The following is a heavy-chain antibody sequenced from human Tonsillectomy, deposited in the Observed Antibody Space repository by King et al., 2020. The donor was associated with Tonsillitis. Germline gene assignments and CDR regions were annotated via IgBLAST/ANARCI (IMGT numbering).Heavy chain of an antibody. CDR1: GGTFGGYA. CDR3: ARVKERGDYVSPFDY. J-gene: IGHJ4*02. Sequence: QLVQSGAEVKKPGSSVKVSCKASGGTFGGYAIGWVRQAPGQGLEWLGRIIPLFGSTNYAQTFQGRVTITADESTSTAYMELSSLRSDDTAVYFCARVKERGDYVSPFDYWGQGTLVSVSS. CDR2: IIPLFGST. V-gene: IGHV1-69*15. D-gene: IGHD4-17*01.